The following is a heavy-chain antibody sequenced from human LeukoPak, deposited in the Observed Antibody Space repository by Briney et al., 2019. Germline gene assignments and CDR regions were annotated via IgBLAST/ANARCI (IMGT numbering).Heavy chain of an antibody. CDR3: ARERRGVVPAAIFDY. CDR1: GGSFSGYY. V-gene: IGHV4-34*01. J-gene: IGHJ4*02. Sequence: PSETLSLTCAVYGGSFSGYYWSSIRQPPGKGLGWIGESDESGRTNYNPSLKSRVTISVDTSKNQFSPKMSSVTAPDTAVYYCARERRGVVPAAIFDYWGQGTLVTVSS. CDR2: SDESGRT. D-gene: IGHD2-2*02.